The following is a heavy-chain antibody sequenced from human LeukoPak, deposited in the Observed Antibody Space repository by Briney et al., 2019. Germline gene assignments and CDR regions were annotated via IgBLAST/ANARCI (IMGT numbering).Heavy chain of an antibody. CDR2: IRYDGSNK. CDR3: AKIEAFDYDTSGRHWMDS. J-gene: IGHJ5*01. D-gene: IGHD3-9*01. Sequence: GGSLRLSCAASGFTFSSYGMHWVRQAPGKGLEGVAFIRYDGSNKYYAESVRGRFTISRDNSKNTLYLQMNSLRPEDTAVYYCAKIEAFDYDTSGRHWMDSWGQGTLVTVSS. V-gene: IGHV3-30*02. CDR1: GFTFSSYG.